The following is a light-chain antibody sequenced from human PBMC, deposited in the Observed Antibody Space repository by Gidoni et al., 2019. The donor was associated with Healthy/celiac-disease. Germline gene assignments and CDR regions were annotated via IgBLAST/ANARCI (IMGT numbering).Light chain of an antibody. CDR3: SSYTSSSTFVV. V-gene: IGLV2-14*03. CDR2: DVS. CDR1: SSDVGCYNY. Sequence: QAAPPPPASVCGSPRPSITISCTGTSSDVGCYNYVSWYQQHPGKAPKLMIYDVSNRPSGVSNRFSGSKSGNTASLTISGLQAEDEADYYCSSYTSSSTFVVFGGGTKLTVL. J-gene: IGLJ2*01.